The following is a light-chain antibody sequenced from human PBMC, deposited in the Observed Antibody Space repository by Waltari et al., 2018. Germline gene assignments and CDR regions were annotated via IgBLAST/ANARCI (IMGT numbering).Light chain of an antibody. CDR2: KAS. V-gene: IGKV1-5*03. CDR1: QSISSW. CDR3: QQYNTFPLT. J-gene: IGKJ4*01. Sequence: DIQMTQSPSTLSASVGDRVTITCRASQSISSWLAWYQQKPGKAPKLLIYKASSLESGVPSRFSGSESGTEVTLTISSLQPDDFATYYCQQYNTFPLTFGGGTKVEI.